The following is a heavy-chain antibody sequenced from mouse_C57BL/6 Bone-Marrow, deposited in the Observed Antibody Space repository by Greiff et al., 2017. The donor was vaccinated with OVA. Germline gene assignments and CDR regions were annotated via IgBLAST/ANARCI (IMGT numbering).Heavy chain of an antibody. J-gene: IGHJ2*01. CDR3: ARGITTVVAEDFDY. Sequence: EVKLQQSGPELVKPGASVKISCKASGYTFTDYYMNWVKQSHGKSLEWIGDINPNNGGTSYNQKFKGKATLTVDKSSSTAYMELRSLTSEDSAVYYCARGITTVVAEDFDYWGQGTTLTVSS. D-gene: IGHD1-1*01. CDR2: INPNNGGT. CDR1: GYTFTDYY. V-gene: IGHV1-26*01.